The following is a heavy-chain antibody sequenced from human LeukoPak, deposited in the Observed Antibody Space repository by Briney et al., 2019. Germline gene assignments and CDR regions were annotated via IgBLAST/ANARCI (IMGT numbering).Heavy chain of an antibody. CDR1: GYTFTGYY. CDR2: INPNSGGT. CDR3: ARVPKPGLGYCTNGVCHPGDY. D-gene: IGHD2-8*01. V-gene: IGHV1-2*06. Sequence: SVKVSCKASGYTFTGYYMHWVRQAPGQGLEWMGRINPNSGGTNYAQKFQGRVTMTRDTSISTAYMELSRLRSDDTAVYYCARVPKPGLGYCTNGVCHPGDYWGQGTLVTVSS. J-gene: IGHJ4*02.